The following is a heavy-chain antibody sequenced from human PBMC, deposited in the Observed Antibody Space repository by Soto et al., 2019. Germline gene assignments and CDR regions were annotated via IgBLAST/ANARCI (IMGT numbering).Heavy chain of an antibody. V-gene: IGHV5-51*01. D-gene: IGHD6-19*01. CDR2: IYPGDSDT. CDR1: GYSFTSYW. J-gene: IGHJ6*02. Sequence: LKISCKGSGYSFTSYWIGWVRQMPGKGLGWMGIIYPGDSDTRYSPSFQGQVTISADKSISTAYLQWSSLKASDTAMYYCARRVVAGRASYYYYGMDVWGQGTTVTVSS. CDR3: ARRVVAGRASYYYYGMDV.